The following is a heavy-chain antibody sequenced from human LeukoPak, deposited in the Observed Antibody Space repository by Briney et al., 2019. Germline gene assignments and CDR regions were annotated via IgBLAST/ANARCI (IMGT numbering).Heavy chain of an antibody. Sequence: SGTLSLTCAVSGGSISSSNWWSWVRQPPGKGLEWIGEIYHSGSTNYNPSLKSRVTISVDKSKNQFSLKLSSVTAVDTAVYYCARMYYYDSSGYSYFDYWGQRTLVTVSS. J-gene: IGHJ4*02. D-gene: IGHD3-22*01. CDR2: IYHSGST. V-gene: IGHV4-4*02. CDR3: ARMYYYDSSGYSYFDY. CDR1: GGSISSSNW.